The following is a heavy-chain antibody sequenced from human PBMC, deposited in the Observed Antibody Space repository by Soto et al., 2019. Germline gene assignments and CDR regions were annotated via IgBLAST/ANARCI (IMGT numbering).Heavy chain of an antibody. CDR3: AKCGHYVMLTRQGGIDP. D-gene: IGHD3-9*01. V-gene: IGHV3-23*01. J-gene: IGHJ5*02. CDR1: GFTFRNYA. CDR2: ISDSGAVI. Sequence: GRSLSLYCAASGFTFRNYAMIWARQAPGKGLEWVSGISDSGAVIFYADSVTGRFTISRDNSKNTLYLQTNSLRGDDTALCYCAKCGHYVMLTRQGGIDPWGQGTLGTVFS.